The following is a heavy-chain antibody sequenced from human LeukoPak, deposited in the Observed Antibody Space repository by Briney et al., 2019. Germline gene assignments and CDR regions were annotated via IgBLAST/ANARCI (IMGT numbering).Heavy chain of an antibody. CDR1: GFSLSSYA. CDR2: VCASGGCT. CDR3: AKDRLDYAGPHDYFEW. V-gene: IGHV3-23*01. D-gene: IGHD3-9*01. Sequence: TGGSLRLSCEASGFSLSSYAMSWVRQSPGKGLEWVATVCASGGCTYYADSVEGRFTVSRDNAMNTLSLQMDSLRADDTAVYFCAKDRLDYAGPHDYFEWWGQGTLVTVSS. J-gene: IGHJ4*02.